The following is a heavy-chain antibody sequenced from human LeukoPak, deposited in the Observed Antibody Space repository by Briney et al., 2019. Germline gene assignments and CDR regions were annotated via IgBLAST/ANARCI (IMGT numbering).Heavy chain of an antibody. CDR2: IYYSGST. J-gene: IGHJ1*01. CDR3: ARVGSGSYGPEYFQH. Sequence: SETLSLTCTVSGGSLSSHYWSWVRQPPGKGLEWIGYIYYSGSTNYNPSLKSRFTISVDTSKNQFSLKLSSVTAADTDVYYCARVGSGSYGPEYFQHWGQGTLVTVSS. CDR1: GGSLSSHY. V-gene: IGHV4-59*11. D-gene: IGHD3-10*01.